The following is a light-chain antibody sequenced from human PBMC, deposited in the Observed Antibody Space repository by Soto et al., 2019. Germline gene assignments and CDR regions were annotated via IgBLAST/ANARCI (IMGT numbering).Light chain of an antibody. CDR3: QLYSTYSIT. Sequence: QADRSTRSCTPSQLISSDYLAWYQQKPGQAPRLFIYGASSRATGIPDRFRGSGSGTEFTLTISSLQPDDFATYYCQLYSTYSITFDQGARLAIK. J-gene: IGKJ5*01. CDR1: QLISSDY. CDR2: GAS. V-gene: IGKV3-20*01.